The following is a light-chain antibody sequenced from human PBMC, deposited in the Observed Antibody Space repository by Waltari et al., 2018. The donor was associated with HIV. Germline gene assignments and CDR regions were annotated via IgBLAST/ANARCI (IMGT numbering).Light chain of an antibody. J-gene: IGLJ1*01. V-gene: IGLV2-14*03. Sequence: QSALTQPASVYGSPGQSITISCPRSSSDIAPYRSVSCYQQHPGKSPKLIIYDVSNRPSWVSGRFSGSKSGNTASLTISGLQAEDEADYFCKSKTSSSTPCVFGTGTKVAVL. CDR2: DVS. CDR3: KSKTSSSTPCV. CDR1: SSDIAPYRS.